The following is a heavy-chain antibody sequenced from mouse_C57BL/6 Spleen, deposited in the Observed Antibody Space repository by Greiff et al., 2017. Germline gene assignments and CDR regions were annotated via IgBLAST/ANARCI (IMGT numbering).Heavy chain of an antibody. CDR1: GYTFTDYN. CDR2: INPNNGGT. CDR3: ARGGGNYRPISFAY. D-gene: IGHD2-1*01. Sequence: EVQLQQSGPELVKPGASVKIPCKASGYTFTDYNMDWVKQSHGKSLEWIGDINPNNGGTIYNQKFKGKATLTVDKSSSTAYMELRSLTSEDTAVYDCARGGGNYRPISFAYWGQGTLVTVSA. J-gene: IGHJ3*01. V-gene: IGHV1-18*01.